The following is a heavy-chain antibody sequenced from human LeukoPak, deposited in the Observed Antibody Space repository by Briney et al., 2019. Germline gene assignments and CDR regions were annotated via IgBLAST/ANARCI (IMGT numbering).Heavy chain of an antibody. Sequence: SETLSLTCAVYGGSFSGYYWSWLRQPPGKGLEWIGEINHSGSTNYNPSLKSRVTISVDTSKNQFSLKLSSVTAADTAVYYCARARGFGYSYGYYFDYWGQGTLVTVSS. D-gene: IGHD5-18*01. J-gene: IGHJ4*02. CDR1: GGSFSGYY. CDR2: INHSGST. CDR3: ARARGFGYSYGYYFDY. V-gene: IGHV4-34*01.